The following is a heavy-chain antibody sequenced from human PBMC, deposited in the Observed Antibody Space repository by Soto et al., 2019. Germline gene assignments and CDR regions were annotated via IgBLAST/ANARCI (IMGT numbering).Heavy chain of an antibody. CDR1: GGTFSSYT. CDR3: ARDHITMVRGVIINGMDV. CDR2: IIPILGIA. Sequence: SVKVSCKASGGTFSSYTISWVRQAPGQGLEWMGRIIPILGIANYAQKFQGRVTITADKSTSTAYMELSSLRSEDTAVYYCARDHITMVRGVIINGMDVWGQGTTVTVSS. V-gene: IGHV1-69*04. J-gene: IGHJ6*02. D-gene: IGHD3-10*01.